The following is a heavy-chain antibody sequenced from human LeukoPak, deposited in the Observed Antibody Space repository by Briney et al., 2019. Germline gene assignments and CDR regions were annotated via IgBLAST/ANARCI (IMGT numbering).Heavy chain of an antibody. CDR3: TRSPRLLFDH. CDR1: GFSFTSYA. CDR2: VFGSGGTT. D-gene: IGHD2-21*02. Sequence: GGSLRLSCAASGFSFTSYAMSWVRQAPGKGLKTVAGVFGSGGTTHYVDSVQGRFTISRDTSTNTLYLQMNSLRAEDTAVYYCTRSPRLLFDHWGQGTLVTVSS. V-gene: IGHV3-23*01. J-gene: IGHJ4*02.